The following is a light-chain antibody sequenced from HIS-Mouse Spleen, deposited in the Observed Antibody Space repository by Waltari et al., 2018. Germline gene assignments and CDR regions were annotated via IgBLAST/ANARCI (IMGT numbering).Light chain of an antibody. CDR2: KDS. J-gene: IGLJ2*01. V-gene: IGLV3-25*03. Sequence: SYELTQPPSVSVSPGQTARLTCSGDALPKQYAYCYQQKPGQPPGLVIYKDSERPSGIPERFSGSSSGTTVTLTISGVQAEDEADYYCQSADSSGTYQDVVFGGGTKLTVL. CDR3: QSADSSGTYQDVV. CDR1: ALPKQY.